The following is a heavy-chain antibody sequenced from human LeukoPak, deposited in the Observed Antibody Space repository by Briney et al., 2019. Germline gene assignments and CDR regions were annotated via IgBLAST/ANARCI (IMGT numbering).Heavy chain of an antibody. CDR1: GFTLSSYW. Sequence: GGSLRLSCAASGFTLSSYWMHWVRQAPGEGLVWVSRIDPGGSTTNYADSVKGRFTTSRDNAKNTLYLQMNSLRAEDTALYYCTRVQAGRAGLMDVWGRGTTVTVSS. CDR3: TRVQAGRAGLMDV. D-gene: IGHD6-13*01. J-gene: IGHJ6*02. CDR2: IDPGGSTT. V-gene: IGHV3-74*01.